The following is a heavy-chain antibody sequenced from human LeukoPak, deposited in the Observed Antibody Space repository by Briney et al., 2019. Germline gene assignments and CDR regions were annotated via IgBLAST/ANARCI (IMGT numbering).Heavy chain of an antibody. Sequence: ASVKVSRKASGYTFSNYGISWVRQAPGQGLEWMGWISAYNGNTNYAQKLQGRVTMTTDTSTSTAYMELRSLRSDDTAVYYCARDSPVYYDSSGYYGGYYYYYYGMDVWGQGTTVTVSS. V-gene: IGHV1-18*01. CDR2: ISAYNGNT. CDR3: ARDSPVYYDSSGYYGGYYYYYYGMDV. CDR1: GYTFSNYG. D-gene: IGHD3-22*01. J-gene: IGHJ6*02.